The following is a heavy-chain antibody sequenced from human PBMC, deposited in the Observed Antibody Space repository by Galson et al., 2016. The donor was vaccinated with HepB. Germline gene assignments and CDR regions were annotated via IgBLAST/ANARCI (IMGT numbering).Heavy chain of an antibody. CDR3: AKGYGFWTAFDY. CDR1: GFTFNTYS. Sequence: SLRLSCAASGFTFNTYSMNWVRQAPGKGLEWVSSISGTSTYIYYADSVKGRFTISRDNAKNSLDLQMNSLRAEDTAVYYCAKGYGFWTAFDYWGQGTLVTVSS. D-gene: IGHD3-3*01. J-gene: IGHJ4*02. V-gene: IGHV3-21*04. CDR2: ISGTSTYI.